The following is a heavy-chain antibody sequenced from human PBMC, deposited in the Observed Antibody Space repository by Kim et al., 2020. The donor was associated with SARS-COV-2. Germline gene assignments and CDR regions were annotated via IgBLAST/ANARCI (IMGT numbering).Heavy chain of an antibody. CDR3: ATSAAAGRLCWFDP. J-gene: IGHJ5*02. CDR2: FDPEDGEI. Sequence: ASVKVSCKVSGYTLTELSMHWVRQAPGKGLEWMGGFDPEDGEIIYAQKFQGRVTMTEDTSTDTAYMELSSLRSEDTAVYYCATSAAAGRLCWFDPWGQGTLVTVSS. CDR1: GYTLTELS. D-gene: IGHD6-13*01. V-gene: IGHV1-24*01.